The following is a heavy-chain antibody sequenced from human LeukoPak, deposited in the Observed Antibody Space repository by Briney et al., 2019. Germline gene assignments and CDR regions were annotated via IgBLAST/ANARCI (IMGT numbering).Heavy chain of an antibody. Sequence: SETLSLTCAVSGGSISSGGYSWSWIRQPPGKGLEWIGYIYHSGSTYYNPSLKSRVTISVDRSKNQFSLKLGSVTAADTAVYYCARVAPMVRGFWHFDYWGQGTLVTVSS. CDR2: IYHSGST. J-gene: IGHJ4*02. CDR1: GGSISSGGYS. D-gene: IGHD3-10*01. CDR3: ARVAPMVRGFWHFDY. V-gene: IGHV4-30-2*01.